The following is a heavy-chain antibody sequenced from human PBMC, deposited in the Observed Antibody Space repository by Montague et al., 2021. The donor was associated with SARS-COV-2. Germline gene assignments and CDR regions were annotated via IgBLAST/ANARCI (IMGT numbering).Heavy chain of an antibody. CDR2: IYYSGST. D-gene: IGHD3-10*01. V-gene: IGHV4-39*07. Sequence: SETLSLTCTVSGGSISSSSYYWGWIRQPPGKGLEWIGSIYYSGSTNYNPSLKSRVTISVDTSKNQFSLKLSSVTAADTAVYYCARMRAVLLWFGESTYFDYWGQGTLVTVSS. CDR1: GGSISSSSYY. J-gene: IGHJ4*02. CDR3: ARMRAVLLWFGESTYFDY.